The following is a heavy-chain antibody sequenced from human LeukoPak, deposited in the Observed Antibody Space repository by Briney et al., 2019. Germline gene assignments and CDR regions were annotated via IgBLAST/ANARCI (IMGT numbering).Heavy chain of an antibody. CDR2: IYIGVRT. V-gene: IGHV4-61*02. J-gene: IGHJ5*02. Sequence: SETLCLSCTVSGGSICSGRYYRSWIRQPAGEGLEWIGRIYIGVRTNYNPSLKSRDTISVDTYKNQFSLKLSSVTAADTAVYYCARVDYDILTGFGCFDPWGQETLVAVSS. CDR3: ARVDYDILTGFGCFDP. D-gene: IGHD3-9*01. CDR1: GGSICSGRYY.